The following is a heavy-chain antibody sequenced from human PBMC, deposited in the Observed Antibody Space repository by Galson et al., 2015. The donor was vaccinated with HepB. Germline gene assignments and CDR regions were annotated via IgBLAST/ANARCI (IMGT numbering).Heavy chain of an antibody. CDR2: ISSSSSTI. CDR3: AREGYDFWSGYPSGYYGMDV. J-gene: IGHJ6*02. D-gene: IGHD3-3*01. Sequence: SLRLSCAASGFTFSSYSMNWVRQAPGKGLEWVSYISSSSSTIYYADSVKGRFTISRDNAKNSLYLQMNSLRAEDTAVYYCAREGYDFWSGYPSGYYGMDVWGQVTTVTVSS. CDR1: GFTFSSYS. V-gene: IGHV3-48*04.